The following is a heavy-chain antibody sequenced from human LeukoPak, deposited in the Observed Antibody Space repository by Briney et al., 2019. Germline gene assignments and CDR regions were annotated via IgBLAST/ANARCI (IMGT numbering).Heavy chain of an antibody. D-gene: IGHD2-2*01. Sequence: SVKASCKASGGTFSSYAISWVRQAPGQGLEWMGGIIPIFGTANYAQKFQGRVTITADESTSTAYMELSSLRSEDTAVYYCARSETRSYCSSTSCYGYYFDYWGQGTLVTVSS. CDR2: IIPIFGTA. CDR3: ARSETRSYCSSTSCYGYYFDY. J-gene: IGHJ4*02. V-gene: IGHV1-69*13. CDR1: GGTFSSYA.